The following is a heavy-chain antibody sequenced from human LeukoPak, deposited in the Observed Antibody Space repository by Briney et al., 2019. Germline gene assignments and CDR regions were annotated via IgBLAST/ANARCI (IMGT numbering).Heavy chain of an antibody. D-gene: IGHD4-17*01. CDR2: ISGSGSAI. CDR3: ARSHGDSDYYDY. J-gene: IGHJ4*02. CDR1: RFTFSSYD. V-gene: IGHV3-48*03. Sequence: GGSLRLSCAASRFTFSSYDMSWVRQAPGKGLEWVSYISGSGSAIYYADSVKGRFTIFRDNAKNSLNLQMNSLRAEDTAVYYCARSHGDSDYYDYWGQGTLVTVSS.